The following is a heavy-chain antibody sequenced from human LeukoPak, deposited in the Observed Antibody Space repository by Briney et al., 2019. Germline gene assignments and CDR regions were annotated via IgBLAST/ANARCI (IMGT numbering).Heavy chain of an antibody. CDR1: GYTFTSYG. Sequence: ASVKVSCKASGYTFTSYGISWVRQAPGQGLEWMGWISAYNGNTNYAQKLQGRVTMTTDTSTSTAYMELRSLRSDDTAVYYCARDGYCTNGVCYKEDYFDYWGQGTLVTVSS. D-gene: IGHD2-8*01. J-gene: IGHJ4*02. V-gene: IGHV1-18*01. CDR2: ISAYNGNT. CDR3: ARDGYCTNGVCYKEDYFDY.